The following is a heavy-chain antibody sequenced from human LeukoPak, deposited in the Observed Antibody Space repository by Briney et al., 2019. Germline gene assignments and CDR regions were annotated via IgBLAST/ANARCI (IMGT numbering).Heavy chain of an antibody. V-gene: IGHV3-20*04. CDR3: ASSVTPRDAFDI. D-gene: IGHD4-17*01. CDR1: GFTFGDYG. J-gene: IGHJ3*02. Sequence: GGSLRLSCAASGFTFGDYGMSWVRQAPGKGLEWVSGINWNGGSTGYADSVKGRFTISRDNAKNSLYLQMNSLRAEDTALYYCASSVTPRDAFDIWGQGTMVTVSS. CDR2: INWNGGST.